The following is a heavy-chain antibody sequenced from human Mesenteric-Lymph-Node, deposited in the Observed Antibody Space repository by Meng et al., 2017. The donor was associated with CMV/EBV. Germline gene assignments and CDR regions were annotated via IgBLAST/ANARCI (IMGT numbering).Heavy chain of an antibody. Sequence: YGMHWVRQAPGKGLEWVAVIWYDGSNKYYADSVKGRFTISRDNSKNTLYLQMNSLRAEDTAVYYCAREIPLGYCSSTSCSSGYFDYWGQGTLVTVSS. CDR1: YG. J-gene: IGHJ4*02. D-gene: IGHD2-2*01. CDR2: IWYDGSNK. CDR3: AREIPLGYCSSTSCSSGYFDY. V-gene: IGHV3-33*01.